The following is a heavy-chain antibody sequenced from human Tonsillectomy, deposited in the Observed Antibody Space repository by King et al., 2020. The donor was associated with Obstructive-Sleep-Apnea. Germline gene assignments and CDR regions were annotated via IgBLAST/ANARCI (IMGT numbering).Heavy chain of an antibody. D-gene: IGHD4-17*01. CDR3: AKDPHDYGDYEGPLDY. CDR1: GFTFRSYA. V-gene: IGHV3-23*04. CDR2: ISGSGTST. J-gene: IGHJ4*02. Sequence: VQLVESGGGLIQPGGSLRLSCAASGFTFRSYAMGWFRQGPGKGLEWGSGISGSGTSTFYADSGKGRFAISRDNSKNTLYLQMNSLRAEDTAVYYCAKDPHDYGDYEGPLDYWGQGTLVTVSS.